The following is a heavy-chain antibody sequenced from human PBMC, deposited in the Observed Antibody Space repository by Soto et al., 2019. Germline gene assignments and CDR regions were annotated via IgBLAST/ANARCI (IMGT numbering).Heavy chain of an antibody. J-gene: IGHJ4*02. D-gene: IGHD1-26*01. CDR1: GFTFSSYG. CDR2: IPYDGSNK. V-gene: IGHV3-30*18. CDR3: AKDSLRHSGSYGWLDY. Sequence: QVQLVESGGGVVQPGRSLRLSCAASGFTFSSYGMHWVRQAPGKGLEWVAVIPYDGSNKYYADSVKGRFTISRDNSKNTLYLQMNSLRAEDTAVYYCAKDSLRHSGSYGWLDYWGQGTLVTVSS.